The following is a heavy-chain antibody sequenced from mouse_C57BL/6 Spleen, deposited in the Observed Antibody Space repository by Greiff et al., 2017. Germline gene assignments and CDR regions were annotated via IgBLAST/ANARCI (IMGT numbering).Heavy chain of an antibody. V-gene: IGHV5-6*01. CDR3: ARTTVEDYAMDY. J-gene: IGHJ4*01. CDR2: ISSGGSYT. CDR1: GFTFSSYG. D-gene: IGHD1-1*01. Sequence: EVKVVESGGDLVKPGGSLKLSCAASGFTFSSYGMSWVRQTPDKRLEWVATISSGGSYTYYPDSVKGRFTISRDNAKNTLYLQMSSLKSEDTAMYYCARTTVEDYAMDYWGQGTSVTVSS.